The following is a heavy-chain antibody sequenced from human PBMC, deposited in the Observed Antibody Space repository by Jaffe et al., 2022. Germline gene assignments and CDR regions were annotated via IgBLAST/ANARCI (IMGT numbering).Heavy chain of an antibody. V-gene: IGHV3-23*01. J-gene: IGHJ4*02. CDR1: GFTFSNYA. Sequence: EVQLLESGGGLVQPGGSLRLSCAASGFTFSNYAMSWVRQAPGKGLEWVSAISGSGGSTYYADSVKGRFTISRDNSKNTLYLQLNSLTAEDTAVYYCARTTGFIEYWGQGTLVTVSS. D-gene: IGHD1-7*01. CDR3: ARTTGFIEY. CDR2: ISGSGGST.